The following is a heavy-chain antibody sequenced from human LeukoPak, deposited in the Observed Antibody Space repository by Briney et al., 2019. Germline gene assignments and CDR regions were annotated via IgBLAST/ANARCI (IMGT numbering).Heavy chain of an antibody. CDR2: ISGNSAYI. CDR1: GFTFSRYS. CDR3: ARRREQVSFISRRKDQSFDY. Sequence: GGSLRLSCAASGFTFSRYSMNWARQAPGKGLEWVSFISGNSAYIYYADSVKGRFTISRDNAKNSLYLQMNSLRAEDTAVYYCARRREQVSFISRRKDQSFDYWGQGTLVTVSS. V-gene: IGHV3-21*01. D-gene: IGHD1-14*01. J-gene: IGHJ4*02.